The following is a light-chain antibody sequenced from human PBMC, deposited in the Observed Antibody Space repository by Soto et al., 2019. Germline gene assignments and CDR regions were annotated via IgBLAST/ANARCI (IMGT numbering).Light chain of an antibody. Sequence: QSVLTQPASVSGSPGQSITISCAGTSSDIGAYNYVSWYQQYPGKAPKLMIHDVSNRPSGVSIRFSGSKSGNTASLTISGLQAEDEADYYCSSHTSTTLVVFGGGTKVTVL. V-gene: IGLV2-14*03. J-gene: IGLJ2*01. CDR2: DVS. CDR3: SSHTSTTLVV. CDR1: SSDIGAYNY.